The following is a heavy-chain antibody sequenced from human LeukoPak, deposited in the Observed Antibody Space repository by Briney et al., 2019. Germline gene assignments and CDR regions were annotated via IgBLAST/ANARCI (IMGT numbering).Heavy chain of an antibody. J-gene: IGHJ4*02. CDR2: ITSNGDRR. CDR3: AREFCNTLSSYQAFGY. V-gene: IGHV3-64*01. Sequence: PGGSLRLSCAASGFTFSNFAMHWVRQAPGKGLEYVSTITSNGDRRYYANSVKGRFSISRDNFKNTLYLQMGSLRAEDMAVYYCAREFCNTLSSYQAFGYWGQGTLVTVSS. D-gene: IGHD2/OR15-2a*01. CDR1: GFTFSNFA.